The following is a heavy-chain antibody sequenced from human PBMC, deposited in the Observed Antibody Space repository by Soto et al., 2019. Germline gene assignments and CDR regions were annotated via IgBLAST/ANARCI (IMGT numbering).Heavy chain of an antibody. D-gene: IGHD3-16*01. CDR1: GFTFSSYA. V-gene: IGHV3-23*01. J-gene: IGHJ6*02. Sequence: EVQLLESGGGLVQPGGSLRLSCAASGFTFSSYAMSWVRQAPGKGLEWVSAISGSGGSTYDADSVKGRFTISRDNSKNTLYLQMNSLRAEDTAVYYCAKGGTVYYYYGMDVWGQGTTVTVSS. CDR3: AKGGTVYYYYGMDV. CDR2: ISGSGGST.